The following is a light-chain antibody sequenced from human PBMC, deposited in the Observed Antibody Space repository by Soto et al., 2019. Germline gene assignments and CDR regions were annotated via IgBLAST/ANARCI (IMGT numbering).Light chain of an antibody. CDR2: GAS. CDR3: QQFGSSPGT. V-gene: IGKV3-20*01. Sequence: EIVLTQSPGTLSLSPGEIATLSCRASQSVSTSHLAWYQQKHGQAPGLLIYGASSRATGIPDRFSGSGSGTDFTLTISRLEPEDFAVYYCQQFGSSPGTFGQGTKVEI. CDR1: QSVSTSH. J-gene: IGKJ1*01.